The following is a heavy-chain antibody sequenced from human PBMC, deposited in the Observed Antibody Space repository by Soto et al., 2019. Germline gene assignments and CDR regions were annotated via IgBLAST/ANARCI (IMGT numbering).Heavy chain of an antibody. V-gene: IGHV4-39*01. CDR3: ARLNVDYISTNCHGYCGMDV. D-gene: IGHD2-2*01. J-gene: IGHJ6*02. CDR1: GGSVSSSSYS. Sequence: PSETLSLTCTVSGGSVSSSSYSWGWIRQSPGKGLEWIGTIYSSENTYYNPSLLSRVTISVDTSKNEFSLRLGSVTAADTAVYYCARLNVDYISTNCHGYCGMDVWGQGTTVTVSS. CDR2: IYSSENT.